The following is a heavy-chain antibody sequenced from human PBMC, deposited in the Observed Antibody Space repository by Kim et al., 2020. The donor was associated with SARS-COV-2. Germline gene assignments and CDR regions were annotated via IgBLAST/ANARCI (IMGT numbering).Heavy chain of an antibody. CDR2: GTA. J-gene: IGHJ4*02. V-gene: IGHV1-69*01. CDR3: ASWGQPADY. D-gene: IGHD3-16*01. Sequence: GTANYAQQFQGRVTITADESTSTAYMELSSLRSEDTAVYYCASWGQPADYWGQGTLVTVSS.